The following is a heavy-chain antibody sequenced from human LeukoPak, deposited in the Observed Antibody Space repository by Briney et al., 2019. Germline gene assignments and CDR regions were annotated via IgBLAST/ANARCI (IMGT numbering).Heavy chain of an antibody. CDR1: GDSISMHY. Sequence: PSETLSLTCSVSGDSISMHYWSWIRQPPGKGLVWIGYIDHTGSTNYNPSLNSRVTISRDTSKNHFSLELSSVTAADTAVYFCARGRVSSSSWSSTYYYYFYMDVWGKGTTVTVSS. D-gene: IGHD6-13*01. J-gene: IGHJ6*03. CDR3: ARGRVSSSSWSSTYYYYFYMDV. V-gene: IGHV4-59*11. CDR2: IDHTGST.